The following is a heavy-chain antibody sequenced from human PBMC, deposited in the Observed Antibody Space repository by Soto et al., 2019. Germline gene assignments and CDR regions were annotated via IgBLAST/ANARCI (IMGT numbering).Heavy chain of an antibody. Sequence: QVQLVQSGAEVKQPGSSVKVSCKASGGTFRSYSISWVRQAPGQGLEWRGGIIPIFDITNYAQKFQGRVTITADESTSTAYMELSSLGSDDTAVYYCARPDEGGYSSNHHYYYALDVWGQGTTVTV. CDR2: IIPIFDIT. J-gene: IGHJ6*02. D-gene: IGHD3-22*01. V-gene: IGHV1-69*01. CDR3: ARPDEGGYSSNHHYYYALDV. CDR1: GGTFRSYS.